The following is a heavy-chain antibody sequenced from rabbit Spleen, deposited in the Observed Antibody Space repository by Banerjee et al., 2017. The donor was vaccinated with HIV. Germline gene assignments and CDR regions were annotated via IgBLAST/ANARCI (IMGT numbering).Heavy chain of an antibody. J-gene: IGHJ4*01. V-gene: IGHV1S40*01. CDR3: ARDLAGAIGWNFNL. Sequence: QSLEESGGDLVKPGASLTLTCIASGVSFSDRDVMCWVRQAPGKGLQWIACINTYTAKPVYATWAKGRFTISRTSSTTVTLQMTSLTAADTARYFCARDLAGAIGWNFNLWGPGTLVTVS. D-gene: IGHD4-1*01. CDR1: GVSFSDRDV. CDR2: INTYTAKP.